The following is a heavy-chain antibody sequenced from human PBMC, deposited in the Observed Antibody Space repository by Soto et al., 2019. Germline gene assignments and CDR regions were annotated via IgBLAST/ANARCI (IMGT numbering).Heavy chain of an antibody. CDR2: IYYSGST. CDR1: GGSISSYY. J-gene: IGHJ6*03. V-gene: IGHV4-59*01. D-gene: IGHD2-15*01. Sequence: QVQLQESGPGLVKPSETLSLTCTVSGGSISSYYWSWIRQPPGKGLELIGYIYYSGSTNYNPSLKSRVTISVDPSKNQFSLKLSSVTAADTAVYYCARGDCSGGTCYLGYYYMDVWGKGTTVTVSS. CDR3: ARGDCSGGTCYLGYYYMDV.